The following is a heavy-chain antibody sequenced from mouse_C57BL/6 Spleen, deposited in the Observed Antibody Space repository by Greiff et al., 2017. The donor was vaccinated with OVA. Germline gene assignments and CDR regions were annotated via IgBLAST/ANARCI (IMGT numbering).Heavy chain of an antibody. CDR2: IYPGDGDT. CDR1: GYAFSSSW. CDR3: ARGDYYGSSLYWYFDV. D-gene: IGHD1-1*01. Sequence: VQLKESGPELVKPGASVKISCKASGYAFSSSWMNWVKQRPGKGLEWIGRIYPGDGDTNYNGKFKGKATLTADKSSSTAYMQLSSLTSEDSAVYFCARGDYYGSSLYWYFDVWGTGTTVTVSS. J-gene: IGHJ1*03. V-gene: IGHV1-82*01.